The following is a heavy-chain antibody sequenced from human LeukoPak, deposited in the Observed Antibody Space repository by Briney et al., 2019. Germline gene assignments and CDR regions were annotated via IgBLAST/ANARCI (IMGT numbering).Heavy chain of an antibody. J-gene: IGHJ3*02. D-gene: IGHD3-22*01. CDR3: ASGYYSNHDAFDI. V-gene: IGHV1-24*01. CDR2: FGPEDGET. CDR1: GYTLTELS. Sequence: GASVKVSCKVSGYTLTELSMHWVRQAPGKGLEWMGGFGPEDGETIYAQKFQGRVTMTEDTSTDTAYMELSSLRSEDTAVYYCASGYYSNHDAFDIWGQGTMVTVSS.